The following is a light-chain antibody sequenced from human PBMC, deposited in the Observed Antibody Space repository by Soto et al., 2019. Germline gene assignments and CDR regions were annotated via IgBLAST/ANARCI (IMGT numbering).Light chain of an antibody. J-gene: IGKJ4*01. V-gene: IGKV4-1*01. CDR1: QSVLYSSKNKNY. CDR3: QQYYSTPLT. CDR2: WAS. Sequence: DIVMTQSPDSLAVSLGERATINCKSSQSVLYSSKNKNYLAWYQQKPGQPPKLLIYWASTRESGVPDRFSGSGSGTDFTLTISSLQAEDVAVYYSQQYYSTPLTFGGGTKVEIK.